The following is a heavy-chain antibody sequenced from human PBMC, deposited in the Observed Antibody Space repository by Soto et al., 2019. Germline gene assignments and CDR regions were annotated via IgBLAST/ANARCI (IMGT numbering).Heavy chain of an antibody. V-gene: IGHV4-4*07. Sequence: TLSLTCSVSGGTISGYYWTWIRQPAGKGLERIGRIYSSGNTKYNPSLQSRVTMSLDTSNNQFSLRLTSVTAADTAVYYCARGQRFSDWFDPWGQGTLVTVS. CDR1: GGTISGYY. D-gene: IGHD3-3*01. CDR2: IYSSGNT. CDR3: ARGQRFSDWFDP. J-gene: IGHJ5*02.